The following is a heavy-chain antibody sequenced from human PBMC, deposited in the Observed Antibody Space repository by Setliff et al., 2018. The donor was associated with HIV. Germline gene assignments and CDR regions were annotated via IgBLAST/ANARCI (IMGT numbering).Heavy chain of an antibody. D-gene: IGHD3-22*01. V-gene: IGHV4-61*09. J-gene: IGHJ5*02. CDR2: IYTSGST. CDR1: GGSISSGSYY. Sequence: PSETLSLTCTVSGGSISSGSYYWSWMRQPAGKGLEWIGHIYTSGSTNYNPSLKSRVTISVDTSKNQFSLKLSSVTAADAAVYYCASRVYYYDSSGYLREEGFGPWGQGALVTVSS. CDR3: ASRVYYYDSSGYLREEGFGP.